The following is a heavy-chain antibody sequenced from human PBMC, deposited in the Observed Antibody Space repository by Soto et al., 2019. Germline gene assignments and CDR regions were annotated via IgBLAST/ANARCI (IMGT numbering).Heavy chain of an antibody. Sequence: PGGSMRLSCAASGFTFNRYAISWVRQAPGKWLEWVSTISYNGGSTYYADSVKGQFTISRDNSKNTLYLQMNSLRVDDTAVYYCAKEVYGSGFFFESWGQGTLVTVSS. CDR3: AKEVYGSGFFFES. D-gene: IGHD6-19*01. V-gene: IGHV3-23*01. CDR1: GFTFNRYA. CDR2: ISYNGGST. J-gene: IGHJ4*02.